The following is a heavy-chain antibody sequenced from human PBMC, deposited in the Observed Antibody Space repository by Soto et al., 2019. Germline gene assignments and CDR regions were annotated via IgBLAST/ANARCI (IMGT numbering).Heavy chain of an antibody. CDR3: ARSSYGFDV. J-gene: IGHJ6*04. D-gene: IGHD6-6*01. Sequence: SETLSLTCTVSGDSITRRSFFWAWIRQPPGKRLEWIASISYSGNTYYNPSLKSRVTISGDTSKSQFSLKLSSVTAADTAVYWCARSSYGFDVWGSGTAVTVSS. V-gene: IGHV4-39*01. CDR2: ISYSGNT. CDR1: GDSITRRSFF.